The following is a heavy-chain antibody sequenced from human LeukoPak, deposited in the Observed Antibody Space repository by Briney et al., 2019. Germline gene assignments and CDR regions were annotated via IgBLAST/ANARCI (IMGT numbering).Heavy chain of an antibody. J-gene: IGHJ4*02. CDR1: GGSFSGYY. CDR3: ARGRYSSSSHDY. Sequence: SETLSLTCAVYGGSFSGYYWSWIRQPPGKGLEWIGEINHSGSTNYNPSLKSRVTISVDTSKNQFSQKLSSVTAADTAVYYCARGRYSSSSHDYWGQGTLVTVSS. D-gene: IGHD6-6*01. V-gene: IGHV4-34*01. CDR2: INHSGST.